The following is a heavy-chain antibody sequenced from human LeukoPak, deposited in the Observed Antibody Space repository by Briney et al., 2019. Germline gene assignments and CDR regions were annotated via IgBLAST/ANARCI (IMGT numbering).Heavy chain of an antibody. CDR3: AKKFGPGIAVAGTSDC. D-gene: IGHD6-19*01. J-gene: IGHJ4*02. Sequence: PGGSLRLSCAASGFTLSSYSMYWVRQAPGKGLEWVSGISGGGGAIYYADSVKGRFTISREVSENTLYLHMDALRVDDTAVYYCAKKFGPGIAVAGTSDCWGQGTLVTVSS. CDR2: ISGGGGAI. V-gene: IGHV3-23*01. CDR1: GFTLSSYS.